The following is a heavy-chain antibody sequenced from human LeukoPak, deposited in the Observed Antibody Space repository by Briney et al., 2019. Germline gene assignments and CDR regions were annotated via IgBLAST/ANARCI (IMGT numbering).Heavy chain of an antibody. D-gene: IGHD3-22*01. CDR2: IYPGDSDT. CDR1: GYSFTSYW. Sequence: GESLKISCKGSGYSFTSYWIGWVRQVPGKGLEWMGIIYPGDSDTRYSPSFEGHVTVSADRSISQAFLQWSSLRASDTAMYYCARLYDTTRNYFDYWGQGTLVTVSS. V-gene: IGHV5-51*01. CDR3: ARLYDTTRNYFDY. J-gene: IGHJ4*02.